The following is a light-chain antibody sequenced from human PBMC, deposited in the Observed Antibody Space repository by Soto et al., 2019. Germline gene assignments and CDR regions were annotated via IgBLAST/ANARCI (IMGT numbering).Light chain of an antibody. CDR3: CSYAGSYYV. Sequence: SALTQPRSVSGSPGQSVTISCTGTSSDVGGYNYVSWYQQHPGKAPKLMIYDVSKRPSGVHERFSGSKSGNTASLTISGLQAEDEADYYCCSYAGSYYVFGTGTKLTVL. CDR2: DVS. J-gene: IGLJ1*01. CDR1: SSDVGGYNY. V-gene: IGLV2-11*01.